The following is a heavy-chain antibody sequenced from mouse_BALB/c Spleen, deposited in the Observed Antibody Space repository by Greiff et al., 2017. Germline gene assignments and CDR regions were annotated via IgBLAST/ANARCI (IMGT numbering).Heavy chain of an antibody. J-gene: IGHJ3*01. V-gene: IGHV1-5*01. CDR2: IYPGNSDT. Sequence: VQLQQSGAELMKPGASVKMSCKASGYSFTSYWMHWVKQRPGQGLEWIGAIYPGNSDTSYNQKFKGKAKLTAVTSASTAYMELSSLTNEDSAVYYCTRVTGPSWFAYWGQGTLVTVSA. CDR1: GYSFTSYW. CDR3: TRVTGPSWFAY. D-gene: IGHD4-1*01.